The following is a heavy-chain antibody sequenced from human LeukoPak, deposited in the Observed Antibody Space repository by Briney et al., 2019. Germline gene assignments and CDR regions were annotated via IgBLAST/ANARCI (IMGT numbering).Heavy chain of an antibody. D-gene: IGHD2-2*01. CDR3: ARPFGQLLPRDLGD. J-gene: IGHJ4*02. CDR1: GYTFTSYG. V-gene: IGHV1-18*01. CDR2: ISAYNGNT. Sequence: GASVKVSCKASGYTFTSYGISWVRQAPGQGLEWMGWISAYNGNTNYAQKLQGRVTMATDTSTSTAYKALTSLRSDDSAVYYCARPFGQLLPRDLGDWGQGTLVTVSS.